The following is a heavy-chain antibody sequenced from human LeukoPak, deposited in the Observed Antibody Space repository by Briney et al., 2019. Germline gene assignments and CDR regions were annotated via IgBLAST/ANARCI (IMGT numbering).Heavy chain of an antibody. D-gene: IGHD1-26*01. Sequence: SVKVSCKASGGTFSSYAISWVRQAPGQGLEWMGGIIPIFGTANYAQKFQGRVTITADESTSTAYMELSSLRSEDTAVYYCARVAPRVSGVGAGCMDVWGQGTTVTVSS. CDR2: IIPIFGTA. CDR1: GGTFSSYA. V-gene: IGHV1-69*01. CDR3: ARVAPRVSGVGAGCMDV. J-gene: IGHJ6*02.